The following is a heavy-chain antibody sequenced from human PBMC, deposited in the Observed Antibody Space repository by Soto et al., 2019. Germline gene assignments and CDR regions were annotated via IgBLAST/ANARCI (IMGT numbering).Heavy chain of an antibody. J-gene: IGHJ6*02. CDR2: IYYSGST. CDR3: ARASGYSSSWYPGNYYYYGMDV. D-gene: IGHD6-13*01. CDR1: GGSISRYY. Sequence: SETRCLTCTVSGGSISRYYWSGSRQPPGKGLEWIGYIYYSGSTNYNPSLKSRVTISVDTSKNQFSLKLSSVTAADTAVYYCARASGYSSSWYPGNYYYYGMDVWGQGTTVTVSS. V-gene: IGHV4-59*01.